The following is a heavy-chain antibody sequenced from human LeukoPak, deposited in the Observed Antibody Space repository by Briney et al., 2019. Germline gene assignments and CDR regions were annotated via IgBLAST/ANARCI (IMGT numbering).Heavy chain of an antibody. CDR2: IYYSGIT. V-gene: IGHV4-39*01. J-gene: IGHJ4*02. CDR3: ARLGRGGGYESPFDY. CDR1: GGSISSGSYY. Sequence: SETLSLTCTVSGGSISSGSYYWGWIRQPPGQGLEWIGSIYYSGITYYNPSLKSRVTISVDTSKNQFSLNLRSVSAADTAVYYCARLGRGGGYESPFDYWGQGTLVTVSS. D-gene: IGHD3-16*01.